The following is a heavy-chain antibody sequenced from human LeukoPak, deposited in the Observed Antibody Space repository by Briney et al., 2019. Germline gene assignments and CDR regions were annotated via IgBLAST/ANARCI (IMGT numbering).Heavy chain of an antibody. Sequence: GGSLRLSCVVSGFRVSSNYMTWVRQAPGKGLEWVSLIYNGGGTYYADSVKGRFTISRDNSKNTVYLQMKSLRAEDTAMYYCMLDVDAWGKGTTVTVSS. CDR2: IYNGGGT. J-gene: IGHJ6*04. CDR3: MLDVDA. D-gene: IGHD3-10*02. V-gene: IGHV3-53*01. CDR1: GFRVSSNY.